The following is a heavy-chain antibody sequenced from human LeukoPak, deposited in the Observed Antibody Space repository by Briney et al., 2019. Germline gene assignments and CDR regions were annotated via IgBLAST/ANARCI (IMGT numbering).Heavy chain of an antibody. CDR1: GYTFTSYY. D-gene: IGHD5-24*01. V-gene: IGHV1-46*03. Sequence: ASVKVSCKASGYTFTSYYMHWVRQPPGQGLAWVGIINPSGGSTSYAQKFQGRVTMTSDTSTSTVYMELSSLRSEDTAVYNGAIVYLEMATIFDYWGQGTLVTVSS. J-gene: IGHJ4*02. CDR3: AIVYLEMATIFDY. CDR2: INPSGGST.